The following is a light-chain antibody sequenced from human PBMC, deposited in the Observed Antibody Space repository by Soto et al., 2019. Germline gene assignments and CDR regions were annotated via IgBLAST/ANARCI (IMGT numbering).Light chain of an antibody. Sequence: YVRTQPPSATGNPGERVTISCSGSSSNIGSKTVNWYQQLPGTAPKLLIYSNYQRPSGVPDRFSGSKSGTSASLAISGLQSEDEADYYCSAWDASLNGYVFGTGTKVTVL. V-gene: IGLV1-44*01. CDR2: SNY. J-gene: IGLJ1*01. CDR1: SSNIGSKT. CDR3: SAWDASLNGYV.